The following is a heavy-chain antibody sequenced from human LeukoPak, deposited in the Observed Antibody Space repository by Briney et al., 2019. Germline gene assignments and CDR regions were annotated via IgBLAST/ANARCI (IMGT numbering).Heavy chain of an antibody. D-gene: IGHD3-22*01. J-gene: IGHJ4*02. Sequence: GGSLRLSCAASGFTFSSYWMSWVRQAPGKGLEWVANIKQDGSEKYYVDSVKGRFTISRDNAKNSLYLQMNSLRAEDTALYYCAKGKAIDYCYDSSGYYYDYWGQGTLVTVSS. V-gene: IGHV3-7*03. CDR3: AKGKAIDYCYDSSGYYYDY. CDR1: GFTFSSYW. CDR2: IKQDGSEK.